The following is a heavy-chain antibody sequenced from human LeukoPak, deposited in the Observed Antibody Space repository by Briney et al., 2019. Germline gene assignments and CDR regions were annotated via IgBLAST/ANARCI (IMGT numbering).Heavy chain of an antibody. J-gene: IGHJ4*02. D-gene: IGHD1-26*01. Sequence: GGSLRLSCAASGFTFSNAWMSWVRQAPGKGLEWVGQIKTKTQGEATDYAAPVKGRFTISRDDSKNTLFLQMSSLKTEDTAVYYCTAGVGAIAQDYWGQGTLVTVSS. CDR1: GFTFSNAW. CDR2: IKTKTQGEAT. CDR3: TAGVGAIAQDY. V-gene: IGHV3-15*01.